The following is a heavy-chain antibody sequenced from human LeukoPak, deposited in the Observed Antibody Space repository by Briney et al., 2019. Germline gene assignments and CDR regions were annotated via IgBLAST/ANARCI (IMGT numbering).Heavy chain of an antibody. CDR2: INTQGTYT. D-gene: IGHD2-15*01. CDR1: GITFSSYW. CDR3: VIDLGDYNDF. J-gene: IGHJ4*02. V-gene: IGHV3-74*01. Sequence: GGSLRLSRAVSGITFSSYWMHWVRQDPGRGLLWVSRINTQGTYTNYADSVKGRFTISRDNAKNTLYLQMSSLRADDTAVYYCVIDLGDYNDFWGQGTLVSVSS.